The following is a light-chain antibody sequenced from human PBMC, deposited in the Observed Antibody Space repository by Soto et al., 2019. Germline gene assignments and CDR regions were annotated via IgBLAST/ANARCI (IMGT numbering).Light chain of an antibody. J-gene: IGKJ1*01. CDR2: GAS. V-gene: IGKV3-20*01. CDR3: QQYDSSART. Sequence: EVVLTQSPGTLSLSPGDRAALSCRASQSLRSYLAWYQQKPGQAPRLLIYGASTRLTGIPDRLIGSGSGTDFTLTISRLEPVDFAVYYCQQYDSSARTFGQGTKVES. CDR1: QSLRSY.